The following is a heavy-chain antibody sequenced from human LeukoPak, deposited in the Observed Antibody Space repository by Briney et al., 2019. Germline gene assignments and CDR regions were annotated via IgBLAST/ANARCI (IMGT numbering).Heavy chain of an antibody. V-gene: IGHV3-21*01. CDR2: ISSSSSYI. D-gene: IGHD2-2*01. J-gene: IGHJ4*02. CDR1: GFTFSSYS. CDR3: ARERKSSTSMDY. Sequence: PGGSLRLSCAASGFTFSSYSMNWVRQAPGKGLEWVSSISSSSSYIYYADSVKGRFTISRDNAKNSLYLQMNSLRGEDTAVYFCARERKSSTSMDYWGQGTLVTVSS.